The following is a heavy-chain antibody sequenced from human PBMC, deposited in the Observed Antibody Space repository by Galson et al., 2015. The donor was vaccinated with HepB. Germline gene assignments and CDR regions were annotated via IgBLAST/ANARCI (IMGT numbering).Heavy chain of an antibody. D-gene: IGHD2-2*01. CDR1: GITFSSYA. CDR2: ISSNGGST. Sequence: SLRLSCAASGITFSSYAMHWVRQAPGKGLEHVSAISSNGGSTYYADSVKDRFTISRDNSKNTLYLQMSSLTAEDTAVYYCVNRYCSSTSCSFYFYYGMDLWGQGTTVTVSS. V-gene: IGHV3-64D*09. CDR3: VNRYCSSTSCSFYFYYGMDL. J-gene: IGHJ6*02.